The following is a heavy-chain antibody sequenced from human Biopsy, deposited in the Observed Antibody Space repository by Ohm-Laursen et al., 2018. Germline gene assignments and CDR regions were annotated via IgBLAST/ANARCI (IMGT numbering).Heavy chain of an antibody. CDR3: AADINVWNVNY. CDR1: GYTLTELS. CDR2: FAPENGKT. J-gene: IGHJ4*02. D-gene: IGHD1-1*01. V-gene: IGHV1-24*01. Sequence: SVKVSCKVSGYTLTELSMHWVRQAPGKGLEWMGGFAPENGKTVYAQNFQARVSMTEDTSTDTAHMELRSLRSEDTAVYYCAADINVWNVNYWGQGTQVTVSS.